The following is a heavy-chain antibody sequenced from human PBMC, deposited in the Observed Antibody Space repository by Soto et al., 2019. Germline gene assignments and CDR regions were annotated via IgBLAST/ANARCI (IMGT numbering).Heavy chain of an antibody. CDR3: ARGRGTRFNWFDP. V-gene: IGHV1-46*01. Sequence: QVQLVQSGAEVKKPGASVKVSCKASGYTFTSNYVQWVRQAPGQGLEWMGFINPSGGTTSYTQKFKGRVTMTRDTSTSTVYMELSSLRSEDTAVYYCARGRGTRFNWFDPWGQGTLVTVSS. CDR2: INPSGGTT. CDR1: GYTFTSNY. D-gene: IGHD1-1*01. J-gene: IGHJ5*02.